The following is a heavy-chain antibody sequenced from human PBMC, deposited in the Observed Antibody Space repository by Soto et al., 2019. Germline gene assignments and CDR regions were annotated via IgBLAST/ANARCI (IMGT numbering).Heavy chain of an antibody. CDR2: ISGSGGST. Sequence: GGSLRLSCAASGFTFSSYAMSWVRQAPGKGLEWVSAISGSGGSTYYADSVKGRFTISRDNSKNTLYLQMNSLRAEDTAVYYCAKFGSGYDPASLEHFDYWGQGTLVTVSS. CDR1: GFTFSSYA. J-gene: IGHJ4*02. V-gene: IGHV3-23*01. D-gene: IGHD5-12*01. CDR3: AKFGSGYDPASLEHFDY.